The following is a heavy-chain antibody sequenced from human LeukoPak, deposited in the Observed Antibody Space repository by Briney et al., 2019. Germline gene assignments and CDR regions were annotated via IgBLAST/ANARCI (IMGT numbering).Heavy chain of an antibody. Sequence: SETLSLTCTVSGGSISSYYWGWIRQPPGKELEWIGYIYYSGGTNYNPSLKSRTTISVDTSRNQFSLQLSSVTAADTAVYYCARDRSSGWQGLYVSWGQGTLVTVSS. CDR3: ARDRSSGWQGLYVS. V-gene: IGHV4-59*01. CDR2: IYYSGGT. D-gene: IGHD6-25*01. J-gene: IGHJ5*02. CDR1: GGSISSYY.